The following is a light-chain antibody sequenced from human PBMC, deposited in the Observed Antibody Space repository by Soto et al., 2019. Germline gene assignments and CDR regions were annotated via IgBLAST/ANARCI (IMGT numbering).Light chain of an antibody. CDR2: GAS. Sequence: EIVLTQSPGTLSLSPGERATLSCRASQSVSSSYLAWYQQKPGQAPRLLIYGASSRATGIPDRFSGSGSGTDFTLTISRLEPEDFAVYYCQHYGSSRTFGQGTRLEMK. J-gene: IGKJ5*01. V-gene: IGKV3-20*01. CDR1: QSVSSSY. CDR3: QHYGSSRT.